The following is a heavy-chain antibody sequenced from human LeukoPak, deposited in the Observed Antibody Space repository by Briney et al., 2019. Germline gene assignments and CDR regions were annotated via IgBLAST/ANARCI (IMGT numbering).Heavy chain of an antibody. D-gene: IGHD6-25*01. CDR3: ARSGGAFDY. J-gene: IGHJ4*02. CDR1: GGSISSNNW. CDR2: IYYSGST. Sequence: SGTLSLTCAVSGGSISSNNWWSWVRQPPGKGLEWIGSIYYSGSTYYNPSLKSRVTISVDTSKNQFSLKLSSVTAADTAVYYCARSGGAFDYWGQGTLVTVSS. V-gene: IGHV4-4*02.